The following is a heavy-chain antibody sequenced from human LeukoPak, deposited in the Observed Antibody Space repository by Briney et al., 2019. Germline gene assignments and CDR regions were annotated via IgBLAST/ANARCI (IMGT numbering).Heavy chain of an antibody. D-gene: IGHD6-6*01. CDR2: IIPIFGTA. Sequence: SVKVSCKASGGTFSSYAISWVRQAPGQGLEWMGGIIPIFGTANYAQKFQGRVTITTDESTSTAYMELSSLRSEDTAVYYCATGGDVADRPPDSWGQGTLVSVSS. J-gene: IGHJ4*02. V-gene: IGHV1-69*05. CDR3: ATGGDVADRPPDS. CDR1: GGTFSSYA.